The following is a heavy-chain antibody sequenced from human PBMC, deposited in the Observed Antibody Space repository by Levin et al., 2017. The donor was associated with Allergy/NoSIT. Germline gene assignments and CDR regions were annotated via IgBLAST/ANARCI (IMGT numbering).Heavy chain of an antibody. V-gene: IGHV3-23*01. CDR1: GFPFSSYA. CDR2: IGGGGTAT. Sequence: GGSLRLSCAASGFPFSSYAMSWVRQAPGKGLEWVSAIGGGGTATYYAESVKGRFTISRDNSVNKLYLQMNSLRDEDTAVYYCAKKAGGPIVVAGYFDYWGQGTRVTVSS. J-gene: IGHJ4*02. D-gene: IGHD2-15*01. CDR3: AKKAGGPIVVAGYFDY.